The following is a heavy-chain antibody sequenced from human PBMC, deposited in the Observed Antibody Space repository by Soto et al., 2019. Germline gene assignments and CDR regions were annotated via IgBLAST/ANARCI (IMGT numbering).Heavy chain of an antibody. Sequence: GGSLRLSCAASGFTFSSYWMSWVRQAPGKGLEWVANIKQDGSEKYYVDSVKGRFTISRDNAKNSLYLQMNSLRAEDTAVYYCARDRSFPAKASIPNFDYWGQGTLVTVSS. CDR1: GFTFSSYW. CDR2: IKQDGSEK. V-gene: IGHV3-7*05. CDR3: ARDRSFPAKASIPNFDY. J-gene: IGHJ4*02. D-gene: IGHD2-2*02.